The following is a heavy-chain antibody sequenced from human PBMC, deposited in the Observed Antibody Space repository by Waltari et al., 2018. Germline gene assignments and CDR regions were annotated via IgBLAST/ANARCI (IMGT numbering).Heavy chain of an antibody. CDR3: ARGGYDYYYYYYMDV. J-gene: IGHJ6*03. D-gene: IGHD5-12*01. CDR1: GFTFSSYS. V-gene: IGHV3-21*01. CDR2: ISSSSSYI. Sequence: EVQLVESGGGLVKPGGSLRLSCAASGFTFSSYSMNWVRQDPGKGLEWVSSISSSSSYIYYADSVKGRFTISRDNAKNSLYLQMNSLRAEDTAVYYCARGGYDYYYYYYMDVWGKGTTVTVSS.